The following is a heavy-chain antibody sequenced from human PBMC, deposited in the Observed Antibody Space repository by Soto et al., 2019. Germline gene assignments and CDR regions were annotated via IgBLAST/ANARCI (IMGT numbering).Heavy chain of an antibody. Sequence: SVKVSCKASGGTFSSYAISWVRQAPGQGLEWMGGIIPIFGTANYAQKFQGRVTITADESTSTAYMELSSLRSVDTAVYYCAREWELGRGYYFDYWGQGTLVTVSS. D-gene: IGHD1-26*01. CDR2: IIPIFGTA. CDR1: GGTFSSYA. V-gene: IGHV1-69*13. J-gene: IGHJ4*02. CDR3: AREWELGRGYYFDY.